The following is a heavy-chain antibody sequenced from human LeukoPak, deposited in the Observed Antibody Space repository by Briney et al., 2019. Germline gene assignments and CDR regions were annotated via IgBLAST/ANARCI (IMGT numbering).Heavy chain of an antibody. Sequence: GGSLRLSCAASGFTFSSYSMNWVRQSPGKGLEWVSSISSSSSYIYYADSVKGRFTLSRDNAKNSLYLQMNSLRAEDTAVYYCARDFSGYDWSLEYWGQGTLVTVSS. D-gene: IGHD5-12*01. CDR2: ISSSSSYI. V-gene: IGHV3-21*01. CDR1: GFTFSSYS. CDR3: ARDFSGYDWSLEY. J-gene: IGHJ4*02.